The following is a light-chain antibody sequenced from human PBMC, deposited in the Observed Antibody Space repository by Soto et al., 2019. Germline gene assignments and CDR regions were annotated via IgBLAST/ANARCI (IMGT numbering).Light chain of an antibody. CDR1: TNDVGNYPL. CDR2: EDT. J-gene: IGLJ3*02. CDR3: CSYTPSATLM. Sequence: QSVLTQPASVSESPGRSITISYTGTTNDVGNYPLVSWYQHHPGKVPEVIIFEDTKRPSGVSDRFSGSKSGNTASLTISGLQVGDEADYYCCSYTPSATLMFGGGTKVTVL. V-gene: IGLV2-23*01.